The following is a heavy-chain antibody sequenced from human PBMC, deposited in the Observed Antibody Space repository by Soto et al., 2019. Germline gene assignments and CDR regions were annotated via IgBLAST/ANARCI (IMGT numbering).Heavy chain of an antibody. CDR2: IYNSGRT. V-gene: IGHV4-59*08. J-gene: IGHJ4*02. D-gene: IGHD2-21*02. Sequence: SETLSLTCTVSGGSISSYYWSWIRQPPGKGLEWIGYIYNSGRTNYNPSLKSRVTISVDTSKNQFSLKLSSVTAADTAVYYCARSIVLVTALDYWGQGTLVTVSS. CDR3: ARSIVLVTALDY. CDR1: GGSISSYY.